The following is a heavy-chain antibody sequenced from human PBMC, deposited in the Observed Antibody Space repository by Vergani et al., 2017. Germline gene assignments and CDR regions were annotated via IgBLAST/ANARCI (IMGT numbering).Heavy chain of an antibody. J-gene: IGHJ2*01. CDR1: GYTFTSYY. Sequence: QVQLVQSGAEVKKPGASVKVSCKASGYTFTSYYMHWVRQAPGQGLEWMGIINPSGGSTSYAQKFQGRGTMTRDTSTSTVYMELSSLRSEDTAVYYCARPANTRNWYFDLWGRGTLVTVSS. V-gene: IGHV1-46*03. D-gene: IGHD2-2*01. CDR2: INPSGGST. CDR3: ARPANTRNWYFDL.